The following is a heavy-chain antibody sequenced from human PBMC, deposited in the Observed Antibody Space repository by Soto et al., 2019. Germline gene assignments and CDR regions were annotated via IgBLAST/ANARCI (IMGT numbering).Heavy chain of an antibody. CDR1: GFTFDDCT. V-gene: IGHV3-43*01. CDR3: AKESAVAGIRYYYYGMDV. Sequence: GGSLRLSCAASGFTFDDCTMHWVRQAPGKGLEWVSLISWDVGSTYYADSVKGRFTISRDNSKNSLYLQMNSLRTEDTALYYCAKESAVAGIRYYYYGMDVWGQGTRVTASS. D-gene: IGHD6-19*01. J-gene: IGHJ6*02. CDR2: ISWDVGST.